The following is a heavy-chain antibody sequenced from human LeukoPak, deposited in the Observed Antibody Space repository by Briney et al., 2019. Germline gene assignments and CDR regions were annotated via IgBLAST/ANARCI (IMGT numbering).Heavy chain of an antibody. D-gene: IGHD4-11*01. CDR1: GYTLTKLS. CDR3: AADNRYSKIPAS. Sequence: GASVKVSCKVSGYTLTKLSIHWVRQAAGKGLEWMGGFDPEHGETVYAQKFQGRVVMTEDTSTDTSYMEIKDVRFDDTAVYYCAADNRYSKIPASWGQGTLVAVSS. CDR2: FDPEHGET. J-gene: IGHJ5*02. V-gene: IGHV1-24*01.